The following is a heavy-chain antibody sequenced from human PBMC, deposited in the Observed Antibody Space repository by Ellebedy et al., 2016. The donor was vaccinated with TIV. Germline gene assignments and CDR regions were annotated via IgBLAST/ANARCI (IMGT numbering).Heavy chain of an antibody. J-gene: IGHJ4*02. CDR3: ARLLLWFGELNDY. CDR2: INPNSGGT. D-gene: IGHD3-10*01. CDR1: GYTFTGYY. Sequence: ASVKVSXXASGYTFTGYYMHWVRQAPGQGLEWMGWINPNSGGTNYAQKFQGRVTMTRDTSISTAYMELSRLRSDDTAVYYCARLLLWFGELNDYWGQGTLVTVSS. V-gene: IGHV1-2*02.